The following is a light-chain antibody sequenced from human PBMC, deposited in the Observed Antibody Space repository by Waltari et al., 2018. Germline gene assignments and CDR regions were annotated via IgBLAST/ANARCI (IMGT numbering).Light chain of an antibody. CDR2: LAS. Sequence: DIVMTQSPDSLAVSLGERATINCKSSQSVLDSSNNNKSLAWYQQKAGQPPRLLICLASTRDSGVPDRFSCSGSGTDFTLTISSLQSEDVAIHYCHQYYSPPGTFGQGTRVEIK. V-gene: IGKV4-1*01. CDR1: QSVLDSSNNNKS. J-gene: IGKJ1*01. CDR3: HQYYSPPGT.